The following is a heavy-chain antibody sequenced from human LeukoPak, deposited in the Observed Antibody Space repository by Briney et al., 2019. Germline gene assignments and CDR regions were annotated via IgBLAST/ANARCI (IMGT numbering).Heavy chain of an antibody. D-gene: IGHD3-10*01. CDR2: IYYSGST. V-gene: IGHV4-31*03. CDR1: GGSISSGGYY. J-gene: IGHJ3*02. CDR3: ARDLGSGSHDAFDI. Sequence: SQTLSLTCTVSGGSISSGGYYWSWIRQHPGKGLEWIGYIYYSGSTYYNPSLKSRVTISVDTSKNQFSLKLSSVTAADTAVYYCARDLGSGSHDAFDIWGQGTMVTVSS.